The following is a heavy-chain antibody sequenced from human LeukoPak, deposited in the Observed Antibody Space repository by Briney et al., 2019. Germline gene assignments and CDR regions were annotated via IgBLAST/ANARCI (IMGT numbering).Heavy chain of an antibody. J-gene: IGHJ2*01. CDR1: GFTFSSYA. V-gene: IGHV3-30*04. D-gene: IGHD3-10*01. CDR3: ARVRGYSGSGTFWYFDL. Sequence: GGSLRLSCAASGFTFSSYAMHWVRQAPGKGLEWVAVISYDGSNKYYADSVKGRFTISRDNAKNSMSLQMNSLRVEDTAIYYCARVRGYSGSGTFWYFDLWGRGTLVTVSS. CDR2: ISYDGSNK.